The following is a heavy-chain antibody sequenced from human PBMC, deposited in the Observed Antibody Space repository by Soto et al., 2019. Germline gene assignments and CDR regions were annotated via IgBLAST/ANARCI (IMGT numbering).Heavy chain of an antibody. CDR2: INPNSGGT. CDR1: GYTFTGYY. Sequence: QVQLVQSGAEVKKPGASVKVSCKASGYTFTGYYMHWVRQAPGQGLEWMGWINPNSGGTNYAQKFPGWVTMTRDTSISTAYMELSRLRSDDTAVYYCAREIVSSSWDHYYYYGMDVWGQGTTVTVSS. V-gene: IGHV1-2*04. D-gene: IGHD6-13*01. J-gene: IGHJ6*02. CDR3: AREIVSSSWDHYYYYGMDV.